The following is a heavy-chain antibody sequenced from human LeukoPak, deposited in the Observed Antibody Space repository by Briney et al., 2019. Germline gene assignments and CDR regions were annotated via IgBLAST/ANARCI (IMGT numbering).Heavy chain of an antibody. D-gene: IGHD6-13*01. J-gene: IGHJ4*02. Sequence: GGSLRLSCAASGFTFSRYGMHWVRQAPGKGLERVAVIWSDGSNKYYVDSVKGRFTISRDNSKNTLYLQMNSLRAEDTALYYCARDSSSWFFDYWGQGTLVTVSS. CDR2: IWSDGSNK. V-gene: IGHV3-33*01. CDR3: ARDSSSWFFDY. CDR1: GFTFSRYG.